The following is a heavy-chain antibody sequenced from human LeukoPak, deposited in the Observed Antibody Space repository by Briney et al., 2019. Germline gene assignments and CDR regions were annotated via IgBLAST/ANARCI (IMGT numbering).Heavy chain of an antibody. J-gene: IGHJ4*02. D-gene: IGHD3-16*02. CDR2: IRSKAYGGTT. CDR1: GFTVSSNY. Sequence: PGGSLRLSCAASGFTVSSNYMSWVRQAPGKGLEWVGFIRSKAYGGTTEYAASVKGRFTISRDDSKSIAYLQMNSLKTEDTAVYYCTRGWYYDYVWGSYRYTGLDYWGQGTLVTVSS. V-gene: IGHV3-49*04. CDR3: TRGWYYDYVWGSYRYTGLDY.